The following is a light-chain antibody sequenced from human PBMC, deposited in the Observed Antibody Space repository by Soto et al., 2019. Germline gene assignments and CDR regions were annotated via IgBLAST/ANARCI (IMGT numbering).Light chain of an antibody. J-gene: IGKJ1*01. Sequence: DIVMTQSPDSLAVSLGETATINCKSSQSVLFRSSNNNHLAWYQQKPRQAPKLLIYWASTRESGVPDRFSGSGSGTDFTLTISSMQAEDVEVYYCQQYYSIPWSFGQGTRVEIK. V-gene: IGKV4-1*01. CDR3: QQYYSIPWS. CDR2: WAS. CDR1: QSVLFRSSNNNH.